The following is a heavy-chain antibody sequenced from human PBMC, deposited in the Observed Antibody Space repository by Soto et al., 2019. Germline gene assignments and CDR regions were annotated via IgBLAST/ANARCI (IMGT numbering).Heavy chain of an antibody. CDR1: GGSFSGYY. J-gene: IGHJ3*02. Sequence: PSETLSLTCAVYGGSFSGYYWSWIRQPPGKGLEWIGEINHSGSTNYNPSLKSRVTISVDTSKNQFSLKLSSVTAADTAVYYCARGRSSGWPIRVPDAFDIWGQATIVTVSS. CDR3: ARGRSSGWPIRVPDAFDI. V-gene: IGHV4-34*01. D-gene: IGHD6-19*01. CDR2: INHSGST.